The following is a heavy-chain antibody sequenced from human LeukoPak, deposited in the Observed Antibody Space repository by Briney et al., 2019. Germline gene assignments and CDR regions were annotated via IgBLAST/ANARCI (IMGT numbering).Heavy chain of an antibody. Sequence: ASVKVSCKASGYTFTSYGISWVRQAPGQGLEWMGWISTYNGNTDYAQKLQGRVTMTTDTSTSTAYMELRSLRSDDTAVYYCARSGDSGGCFHYWGQGTLVTVSS. CDR2: ISTYNGNT. CDR1: GYTFTSYG. CDR3: ARSGDSGGCFHY. D-gene: IGHD6-19*01. J-gene: IGHJ4*02. V-gene: IGHV1-18*01.